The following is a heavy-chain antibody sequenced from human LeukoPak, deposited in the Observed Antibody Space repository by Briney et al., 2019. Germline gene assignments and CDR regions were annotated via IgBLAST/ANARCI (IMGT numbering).Heavy chain of an antibody. CDR3: ARASYGSGSYL. CDR2: ISAYNGNT. CDR1: GYTFTGYY. Sequence: ASVKVSCKASGYTFTGYYMHWVRQAPGQGLEWMGWISAYNGNTNYAQKLQGRVTMTTDTSTSTAYMELRSLRSDDTAVYYCARASYGSGSYLWGQGTLVTVSS. J-gene: IGHJ4*02. D-gene: IGHD3-10*01. V-gene: IGHV1-18*04.